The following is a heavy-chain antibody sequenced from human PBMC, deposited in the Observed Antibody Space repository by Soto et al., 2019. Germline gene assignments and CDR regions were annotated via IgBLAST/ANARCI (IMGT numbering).Heavy chain of an antibody. CDR3: ATYLLRFLEWSAPFMDV. CDR2: LDPEDGET. V-gene: IGHV1-24*01. CDR1: GYTLTELS. D-gene: IGHD3-3*01. J-gene: IGHJ6*02. Sequence: ASVKVSCKVSGYTLTELSMHWVRQAPGKGLEWMGGLDPEDGETIYAQKFQGRVTMTEDTSTDTAYMELSSLRSEDTAVYYCATYLLRFLEWSAPFMDVWGQGTTVTVSS.